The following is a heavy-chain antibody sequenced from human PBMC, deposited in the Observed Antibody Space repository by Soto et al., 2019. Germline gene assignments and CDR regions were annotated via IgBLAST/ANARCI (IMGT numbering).Heavy chain of an antibody. V-gene: IGHV3-23*01. D-gene: IGHD3-22*01. CDR1: GIIFSNYA. CDR2: ISGSGGET. Sequence: GSLRLSCATSGIIFSNYALSWVRQAPGKGLEWVSCISGSGGETYYADSVKGRFTISRDNSKNRLYLQMNSLRAEDTAIYYCAKEYYSDSSFDSWGQGTLVTVSS. CDR3: AKEYYSDSSFDS. J-gene: IGHJ4*02.